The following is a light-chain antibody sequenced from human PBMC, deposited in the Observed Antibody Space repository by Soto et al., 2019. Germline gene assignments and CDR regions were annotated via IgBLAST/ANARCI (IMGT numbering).Light chain of an antibody. J-gene: IGLJ1*01. CDR1: SSDVGPYKY. V-gene: IGLV2-8*01. CDR2: AVN. CDR3: SSYASGNIYV. Sequence: QSVLTQPPSACGYPGQSVTISCTGTSSDVGPYKYVSWYQQHPGKAPKLIIYAVNQRPSGVPDRFSGSKSGNTASLTVSGLQAEDEADYYCSSYASGNIYVFGTGTKVTVL.